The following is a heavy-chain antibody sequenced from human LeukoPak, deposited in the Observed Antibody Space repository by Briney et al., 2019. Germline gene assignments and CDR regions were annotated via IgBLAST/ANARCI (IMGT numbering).Heavy chain of an antibody. J-gene: IGHJ3*02. CDR1: GYTFTTCG. CDR3: ARDRSMKPDTFDI. CDR2: INPYNGHT. D-gene: IGHD2/OR15-2a*01. Sequence: ASVKVSCKASGYTFTTCGINWVRQAPGQGLEWMGWINPYNGHTNYAQELQGRVTMTTDTSTSTAYMELRSLRSDDTAVYYCARDRSMKPDTFDIWGQGTMVTVSS. V-gene: IGHV1-18*01.